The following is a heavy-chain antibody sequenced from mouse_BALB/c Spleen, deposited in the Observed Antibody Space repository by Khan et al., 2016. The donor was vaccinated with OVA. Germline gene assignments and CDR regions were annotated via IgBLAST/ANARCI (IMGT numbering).Heavy chain of an antibody. CDR1: GYSITSYYP. D-gene: IGHD1-1*01. Sequence: EVQLQESGPGLVKPSQSLSLTCTVTGYSITSYYPWNWMRKLTGNKLEWGGYIRYSGSTNYNPSLKSQITITRDISKHKFFLQLNSVTSEDTAPDDCARSYYYASWYFDFWGAGTTVTVSS. J-gene: IGHJ1*01. CDR3: ARSYYYASWYFDF. CDR2: IRYSGST. V-gene: IGHV3-2*02.